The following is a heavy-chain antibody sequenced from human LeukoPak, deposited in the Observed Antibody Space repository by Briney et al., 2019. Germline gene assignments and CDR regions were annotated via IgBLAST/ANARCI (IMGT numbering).Heavy chain of an antibody. D-gene: IGHD2-21*01. V-gene: IGHV1-46*01. J-gene: IGHJ1*01. CDR2: INPSGGCT. CDR3: ARDESTSILWW. CDR1: GYTFINYY. Sequence: ASVKVSCKASGYTFINYYMHWVRPAPGQGLEWMGIINPSGGCTSYAQKFQGRVTMTRDTSTSTVYMELSSLRSEDTAVYYCARDESTSILWWWGQGTLVTVSS.